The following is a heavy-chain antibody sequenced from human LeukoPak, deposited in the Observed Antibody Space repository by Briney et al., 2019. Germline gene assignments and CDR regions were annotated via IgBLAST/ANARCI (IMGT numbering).Heavy chain of an antibody. J-gene: IGHJ3*01. CDR2: ISSSAI. Sequence: GGSLRLSCATSGFSFTNYGINWVRQAPGKGLEWVAYISSSAILYADSVKGRFTISRDTARNSLYLEMNSLRAEDTALYYCVIIGCYRGVCHFDVWGQGTMVSVSS. CDR1: GFSFTNYG. V-gene: IGHV3-48*01. CDR3: VIIGCYRGVCHFDV. D-gene: IGHD2-21*01.